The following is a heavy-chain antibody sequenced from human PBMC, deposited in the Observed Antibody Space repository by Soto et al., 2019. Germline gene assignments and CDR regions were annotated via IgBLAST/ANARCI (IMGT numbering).Heavy chain of an antibody. CDR2: INAGNGNT. CDR1: GYTFTSYA. D-gene: IGHD3-10*01. Sequence: ASVTVSCKASGYTFTSYAMHWVRQAPGQRLEWMGWINAGNGNTKYSQKFQGRVTITRDTSTSTAYMELSSLRSEDTAVYYCARVPPYYYGSGSYATFDYWGQGTLVTVSS. CDR3: ARVPPYYYGSGSYATFDY. J-gene: IGHJ4*02. V-gene: IGHV1-3*01.